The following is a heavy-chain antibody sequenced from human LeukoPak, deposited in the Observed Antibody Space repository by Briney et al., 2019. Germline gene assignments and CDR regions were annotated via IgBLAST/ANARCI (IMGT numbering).Heavy chain of an antibody. CDR2: IKEDGSAK. V-gene: IGHV3-7*01. D-gene: IGHD5-12*01. CDR1: GFTFSSSW. J-gene: IGHJ4*02. CDR3: ARGPSGYHNT. Sequence: GGSLRLSCAASGFTFSSSWMSWLRQAPGKGLEWVADIKEDGSAKYYVDSVKGRFTISRDNAKNSLYLQMNSLRAEDTAVYYCARGPSGYHNTGGQGTLVTVSS.